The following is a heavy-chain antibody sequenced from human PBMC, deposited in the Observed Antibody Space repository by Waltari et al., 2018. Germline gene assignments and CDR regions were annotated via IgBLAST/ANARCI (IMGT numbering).Heavy chain of an antibody. CDR2: IIPILGIA. CDR1: GGTFSSYT. D-gene: IGHD2-21*02. Sequence: QVQLVQSGAEVKKPGSSVKVSCKASGGTFSSYTISWVRQAPGQGLEWMGRIIPILGIANYEQKFQGRVTITADKSTSTAYMELSSLRAEDTAVYYCARDSPSYCGGDCYRGYFDYWGQGTLVTVSS. V-gene: IGHV1-69*08. CDR3: ARDSPSYCGGDCYRGYFDY. J-gene: IGHJ4*02.